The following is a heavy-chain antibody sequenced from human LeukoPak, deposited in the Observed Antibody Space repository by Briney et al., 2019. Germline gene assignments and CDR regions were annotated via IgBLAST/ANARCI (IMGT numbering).Heavy chain of an antibody. D-gene: IGHD3-3*01. CDR3: ARAVDGENYDFWSGYGTYNWFDP. CDR1: GYTFTSYD. V-gene: IGHV1-8*03. Sequence: ASVKVSCKASGYTFTSYDINWVRQATGQGLERMGWMNPNSGNTGYAQKFQGRVTITRNTSISTAYMELSSLRSEDTAVYYCARAVDGENYDFWSGYGTYNWFDPWGQGTLVTVSS. J-gene: IGHJ5*02. CDR2: MNPNSGNT.